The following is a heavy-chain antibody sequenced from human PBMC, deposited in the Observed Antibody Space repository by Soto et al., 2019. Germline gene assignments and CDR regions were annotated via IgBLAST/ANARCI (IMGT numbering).Heavy chain of an antibody. CDR1: GFIFNSYG. CDR2: ISYDGSNI. CDR3: ARGVRGVATIAIGFYLDY. Sequence: QVQLVESGGGVVQPGRSLRLSCAASGFIFNSYGMHWIRQAPGKGLEWVAVISYDGSNIFYADSVKGRFNISRDNSNNTLYLQMNSLRGDDTAVYYCARGVRGVATIAIGFYLDYWGQGTLVTTSS. J-gene: IGHJ4*02. V-gene: IGHV3-30*03. D-gene: IGHD5-12*01.